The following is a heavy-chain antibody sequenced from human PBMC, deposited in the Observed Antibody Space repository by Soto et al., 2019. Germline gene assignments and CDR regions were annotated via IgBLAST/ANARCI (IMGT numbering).Heavy chain of an antibody. CDR3: ATSSIAAQGQLYYGMDV. D-gene: IGHD6-6*01. CDR1: GYSFTSYW. J-gene: IGHJ6*02. Sequence: PGESLKISCKGSGYSFTSYWIGWVRQMPGKGLEWMGIIYPGDSDTRYSPSFQGQVTISADKSISTAYLQWSSLKASDTAMYYCATSSIAAQGQLYYGMDVWGHGNTVAV. CDR2: IYPGDSDT. V-gene: IGHV5-51*01.